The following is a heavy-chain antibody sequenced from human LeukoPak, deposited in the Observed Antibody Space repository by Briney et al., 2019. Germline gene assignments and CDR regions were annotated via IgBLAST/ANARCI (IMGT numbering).Heavy chain of an antibody. V-gene: IGHV1-8*01. D-gene: IGHD6-19*01. Sequence: ASVKVSCKASGYAFLNYDINWVRQATGQGLEWMGWMNPNSGNTGYAQKFQGRVTMTRSTSFNTAYMELNSLKSEDTAVYYCASLQRRVAGTFDYWGQGTLVTVSS. CDR2: MNPNSGNT. CDR3: ASLQRRVAGTFDY. CDR1: GYAFLNYD. J-gene: IGHJ4*02.